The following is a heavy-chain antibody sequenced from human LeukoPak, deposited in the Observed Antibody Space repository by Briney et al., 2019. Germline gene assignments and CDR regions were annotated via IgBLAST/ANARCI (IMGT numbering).Heavy chain of an antibody. CDR1: GGSIRSSGYF. CDR3: ARQRDYYDSSGQSDFDS. CDR2: IYYGGTT. Sequence: SGTLSLTCSVSGGSIRSSGYFWGWIRQPPGKELESIGSIYYGGTTYYNPSLKSRVTISVDTSKKQFSLKLSSVTAADTAFYYCARQRDYYDSSGQSDFDSWGQGTLVTVSS. V-gene: IGHV4-39*01. D-gene: IGHD3-22*01. J-gene: IGHJ4*02.